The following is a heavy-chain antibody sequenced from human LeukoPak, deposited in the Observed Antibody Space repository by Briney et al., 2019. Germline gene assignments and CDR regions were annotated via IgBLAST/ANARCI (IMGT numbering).Heavy chain of an antibody. J-gene: IGHJ4*02. Sequence: PGGSLRRYCAASGFTFDYYARHWVRPAPGKGLEWVSGTSRNSGSIGYADSVKGRFTISRDNAKNSLYLQMNSLRAEDTALYYCAKDNSDYYDSSGYYVNWGQGTLVTVSS. V-gene: IGHV3-9*01. D-gene: IGHD3-22*01. CDR3: AKDNSDYYDSSGYYVN. CDR1: GFTFDYYA. CDR2: TSRNSGSI.